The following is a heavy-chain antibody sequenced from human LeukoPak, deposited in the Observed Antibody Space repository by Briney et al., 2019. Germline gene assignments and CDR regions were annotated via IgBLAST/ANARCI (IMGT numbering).Heavy chain of an antibody. CDR3: AKSPDYDSSGFYSDY. D-gene: IGHD3-22*01. Sequence: PGGSLRLSCAASGFTFSSYAMSWVRQAPGKGLVWVSGISGSGGSTYYADSVKGRFTISRDNSKNTLYLQMNSLRAEDTAVYYCAKSPDYDSSGFYSDYWGQGTLVTVSS. V-gene: IGHV3-23*01. CDR1: GFTFSSYA. CDR2: ISGSGGST. J-gene: IGHJ4*02.